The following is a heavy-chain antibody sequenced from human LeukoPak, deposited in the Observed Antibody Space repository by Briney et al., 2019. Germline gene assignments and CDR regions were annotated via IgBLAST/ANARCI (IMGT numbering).Heavy chain of an antibody. CDR3: AREDNSSS. Sequence: ASVEVSCKASGYTFTSYDMHWVRQAPGQGLEWMGIINPSGGSTSYAQKFQGRVTMTRDTSTSTAYMELRSLRSENTAGQYCAREDNSSSWRQGTLVTVSS. D-gene: IGHD6-13*01. CDR1: GYTFTSYD. CDR2: INPSGGST. J-gene: IGHJ4*02. V-gene: IGHV1-46*03.